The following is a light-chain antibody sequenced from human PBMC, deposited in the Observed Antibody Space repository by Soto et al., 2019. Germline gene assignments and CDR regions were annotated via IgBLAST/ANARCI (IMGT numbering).Light chain of an antibody. CDR2: GAS. Sequence: EIVMTQSPATLSVSPGERATLSCRASQSVGRNLAWYQQKPGQAPRLLIYGASTRATGIPARFSGSGSGTEFTLTIRSLQSEDFAIYSCQQYNHWPPLTFGGGTKVEI. CDR1: QSVGRN. CDR3: QQYNHWPPLT. V-gene: IGKV3-15*01. J-gene: IGKJ4*01.